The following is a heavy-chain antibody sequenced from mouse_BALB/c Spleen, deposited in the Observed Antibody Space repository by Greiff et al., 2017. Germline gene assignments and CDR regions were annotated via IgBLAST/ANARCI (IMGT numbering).Heavy chain of an antibody. D-gene: IGHD2-1*01. V-gene: IGHV1-9*01. Sequence: QVQLKESGAELMKPGASVKISCKATGYTFSSYWIEWVKQRPGHGLEWIGEILPGSGSTNYNEKFKGKATFTADTSSNTAYMQLSSLTSEDSAVYYCARGGVYGNYDCFDYWGQGTTLTVSS. CDR1: GYTFSSYW. J-gene: IGHJ2*01. CDR3: ARGGVYGNYDCFDY. CDR2: ILPGSGST.